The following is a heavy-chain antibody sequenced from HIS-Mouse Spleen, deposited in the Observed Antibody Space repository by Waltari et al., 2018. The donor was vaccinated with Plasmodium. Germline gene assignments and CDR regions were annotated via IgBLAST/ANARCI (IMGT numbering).Heavy chain of an antibody. D-gene: IGHD6-13*01. J-gene: IGHJ1*01. CDR1: GYTFTGYY. Sequence: QVQLVQSGAEVKKPGASVKVSCKASGYTFTGYYMHLVRQAPGPGLEWRGWINPNSGGTNYAKKFQGRVTMTRDTSISTAYMELSRLRSDDTAVYYCARVLGYKAAAGTFVEYFQHWGQGTLVTVSS. V-gene: IGHV1-2*02. CDR3: ARVLGYKAAAGTFVEYFQH. CDR2: INPNSGGT.